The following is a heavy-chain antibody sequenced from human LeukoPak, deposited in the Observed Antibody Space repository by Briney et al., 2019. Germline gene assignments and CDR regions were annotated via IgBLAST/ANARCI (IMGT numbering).Heavy chain of an antibody. Sequence: PSETLSLTCGVFGGSFSGHFYSWIRQSPGKGLEWIGEITHRGSINYNPSLKSRVAMSVDTSKNHFSLNLTSVTAADNGIYYCARALAAAVINWGQGTLVTVPS. V-gene: IGHV4-34*01. CDR2: ITHRGSI. J-gene: IGHJ1*01. CDR3: ARALAAAVIN. CDR1: GGSFSGHF. D-gene: IGHD6-13*01.